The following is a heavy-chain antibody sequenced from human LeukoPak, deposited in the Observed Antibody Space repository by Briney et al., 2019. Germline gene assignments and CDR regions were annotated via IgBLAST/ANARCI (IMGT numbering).Heavy chain of an antibody. CDR3: ARDGYFDY. J-gene: IGHJ4*02. V-gene: IGHV3-43D*03. Sequence: GGSLRLSCAASGFTFDDCAMHWVRQAPGKGLEWVSLISWDGGSTYYADSVKGRFTISRDNSKNSLYLQMNSLRAEDTAVYYCARDGYFDYWGQGTLVTVSS. CDR2: ISWDGGST. CDR1: GFTFDDCA.